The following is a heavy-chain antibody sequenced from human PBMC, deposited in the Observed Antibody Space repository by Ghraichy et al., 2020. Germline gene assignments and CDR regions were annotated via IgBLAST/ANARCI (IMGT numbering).Heavy chain of an antibody. Sequence: LRLSCAASGFTFSSYAMHWVRQAPGKGLEWVAVISYDGSNKYYADSVKGRFTISRDNSKNTLYLQMNSLRAEDTAVYYCASPGWYESYYFDYWGQGTLVTVSS. V-gene: IGHV3-30*04. J-gene: IGHJ4*02. CDR1: GFTFSSYA. CDR3: ASPGWYESYYFDY. D-gene: IGHD6-19*01. CDR2: ISYDGSNK.